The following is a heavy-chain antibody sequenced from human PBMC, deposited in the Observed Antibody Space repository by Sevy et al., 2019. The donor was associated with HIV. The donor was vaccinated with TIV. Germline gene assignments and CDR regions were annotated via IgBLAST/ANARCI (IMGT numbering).Heavy chain of an antibody. J-gene: IGHJ4*02. CDR2: ISSTGNYI. CDR1: GFTFSSYT. D-gene: IGHD4-17*01. Sequence: GGSLRLSCADSGFTFSSYTMNWVRQAPGKGLEWVSSISSTGNYIYYAVSLKGRFTISRDNAKTSLYLQMNSLRAEDTAVYYCARGSHDYGDYDRDVGFDYWGQGTLVTVSS. V-gene: IGHV3-21*01. CDR3: ARGSHDYGDYDRDVGFDY.